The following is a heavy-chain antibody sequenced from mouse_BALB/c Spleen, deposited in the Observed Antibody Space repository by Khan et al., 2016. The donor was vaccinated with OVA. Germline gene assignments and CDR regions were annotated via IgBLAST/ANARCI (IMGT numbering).Heavy chain of an antibody. D-gene: IGHD1-1*01. CDR3: ARVYGGDFDY. Sequence: EVQLQESGPGLVKPSQSLSLICTVTGYSITSDYAWNWIRQFPGNTLEWMGFISYSGNTNYNPSLKSRISITRDTSKNQFFLHLNSVTTEDTATYYCARVYGGDFDYWGQGSTLKVSS. J-gene: IGHJ2*01. CDR2: ISYSGNT. V-gene: IGHV3-2*02. CDR1: GYSITSDYA.